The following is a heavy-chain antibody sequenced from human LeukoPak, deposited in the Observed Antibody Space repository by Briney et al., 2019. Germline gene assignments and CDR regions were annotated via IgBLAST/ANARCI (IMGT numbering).Heavy chain of an antibody. V-gene: IGHV1-46*01. J-gene: IGHJ4*02. CDR1: GYIFTSHF. D-gene: IGHD2-2*01. Sequence: VASVKVSCKAAGYIFTSHFMHWVRQAPGQGLEWMGIIYPGSNYTNYAQKFHDRVTMTRDTSASTIYMELSSLKSEDTAVYYCARATDQEFDYWGQGTVVTVSS. CDR2: IYPGSNYT. CDR3: ARATDQEFDY.